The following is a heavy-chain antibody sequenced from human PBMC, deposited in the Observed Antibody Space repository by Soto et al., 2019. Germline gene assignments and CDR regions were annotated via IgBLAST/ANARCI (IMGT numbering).Heavy chain of an antibody. Sequence: GGSLSLSCAASGFSFSTFGMHWVRPAPGKGLEWVAVISYDGSDKYYADSVKGRFIISRDNSKNRLYLQMDSLRAEDTAVYYCSKDGREDTSYCDYIHMDVWGKGTMVTVSS. CDR1: GFSFSTFG. CDR2: ISYDGSDK. V-gene: IGHV3-30*18. CDR3: SKDGREDTSYCDYIHMDV. D-gene: IGHD1-26*01. J-gene: IGHJ6*03.